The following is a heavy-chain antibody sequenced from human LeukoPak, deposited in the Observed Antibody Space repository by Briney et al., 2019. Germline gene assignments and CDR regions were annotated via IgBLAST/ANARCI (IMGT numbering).Heavy chain of an antibody. Sequence: ASVKVSCKATGYTFSNYDINWVRQASGQGLEWMGWMNPSSGNTGYAQDFQGRVSITRDTSISSAFMELSSLRSDDTAIYYCARGRSGYDSSGSYDPGFDNWGQGTLVTVSS. J-gene: IGHJ4*02. D-gene: IGHD3-22*01. CDR1: GYTFSNYD. V-gene: IGHV1-8*01. CDR2: MNPSSGNT. CDR3: ARGRSGYDSSGSYDPGFDN.